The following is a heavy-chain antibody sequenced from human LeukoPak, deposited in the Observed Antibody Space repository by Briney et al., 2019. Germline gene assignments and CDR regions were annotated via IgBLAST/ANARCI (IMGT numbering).Heavy chain of an antibody. V-gene: IGHV1-18*01. CDR1: GYTFTSYG. J-gene: IGHJ4*02. D-gene: IGHD3-10*01. CDR3: ARDPCRGSCFDY. CDR2: ISAYNGNT. Sequence: ASVKVSCKASGYTFTSYGISWVRQAPGQGLEWMGWISAYNGNTNYAQKLQGRVTMTTDTSTSTAYLELRSLRSDDTAVYYCARDPCRGSCFDYWGQGTLVTVSS.